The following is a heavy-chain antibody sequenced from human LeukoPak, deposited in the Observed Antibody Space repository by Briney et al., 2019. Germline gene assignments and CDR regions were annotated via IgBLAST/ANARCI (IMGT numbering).Heavy chain of an antibody. CDR1: GFTFSSYS. Sequence: PGGSLRLSCAASGFTFSSYSMNWVRQAPGKGLERVSTISDSADSTYYADSVKGRFTISRDNSKNTLYLLMNSLRAEDTAVYYCAKANSITIFGVISPVDCWGQGTLVTVSS. J-gene: IGHJ4*02. V-gene: IGHV3-23*01. CDR2: ISDSADST. CDR3: AKANSITIFGVISPVDC. D-gene: IGHD3-3*01.